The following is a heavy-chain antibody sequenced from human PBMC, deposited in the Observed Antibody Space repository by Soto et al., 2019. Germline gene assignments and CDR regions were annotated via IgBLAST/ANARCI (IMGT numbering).Heavy chain of an antibody. J-gene: IGHJ6*02. D-gene: IGHD2-15*01. CDR2: IKQDGGEK. CDR1: GFTFNSYW. V-gene: IGHV3-7*01. CDR3: AREDVVVVAATYYYYYGMDV. Sequence: GGSLRLSCAASGFTFNSYWMSWVRQTPGKGLEWVANIKQDGGEKHYVDPVKGRFTISRDNAKNSLHLQMNSLRVEDTAVYYCAREDVVVVAATYYYYYGMDVWGQGTTVTVSS.